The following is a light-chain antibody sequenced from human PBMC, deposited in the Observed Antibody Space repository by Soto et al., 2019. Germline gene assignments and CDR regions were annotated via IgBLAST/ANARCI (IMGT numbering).Light chain of an antibody. J-gene: IGKJ1*01. CDR2: AAS. CDR1: QDIRKY. CDR3: LQHDSYPWT. Sequence: DIQMTQSPSTLSASAGDRVTITCQASQDIRKYLNWYQQKPGTVPKRLIYAASILQSGVPSRFSGSGSGTEFTLTISSLQPEDFATYYCLQHDSYPWTFGQGTKVEIK. V-gene: IGKV1-17*01.